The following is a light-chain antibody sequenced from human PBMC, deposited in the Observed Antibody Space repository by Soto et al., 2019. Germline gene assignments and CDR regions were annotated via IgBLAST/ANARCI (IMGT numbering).Light chain of an antibody. CDR2: KVS. CDR1: QSLAYSDGNTY. J-gene: IGKJ2*01. CDR3: MQGTHWPPYT. Sequence: DVVMTQSPLSLPVTLGQPASISCRSSQSLAYSDGNTYLTWFQQRPGQSPRRLIYKVSNRDSGVPDRFSGSGSGTDFTLKISRVEAEDVGVYYCMQGTHWPPYTFGQRTKLEIK. V-gene: IGKV2-30*01.